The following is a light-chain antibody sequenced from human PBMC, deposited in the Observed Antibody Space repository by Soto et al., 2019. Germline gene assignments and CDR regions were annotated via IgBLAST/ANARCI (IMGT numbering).Light chain of an antibody. V-gene: IGKV1-5*03. J-gene: IGKJ5*01. CDR2: KAS. CDR3: QKYNSYSSIT. Sequence: DIQMTQSPSTLSASVGDRVTITCRASQSISSWLAWYQQKPGIAPKLLIYKASTLETGVPPRFSGSGSGTEFTLTISSLQPDDCATYHCQKYNSYSSITFGQGTRLEIK. CDR1: QSISSW.